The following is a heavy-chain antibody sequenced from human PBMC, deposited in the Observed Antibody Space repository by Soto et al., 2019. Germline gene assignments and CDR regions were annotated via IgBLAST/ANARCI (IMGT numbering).Heavy chain of an antibody. J-gene: IGHJ4*02. V-gene: IGHV3-33*01. CDR2: IWYDGSNK. Sequence: GGSLRLSCAASGFTFSSYGMHWVRQAPGKGLEWVAVIWYDGSNKYYADSVKGRFTISRDNSKNTLYLQMNSLRAEDTAVYYCARDTSLVVAATPPFDYWGQGTLVTVSS. CDR3: ARDTSLVVAATPPFDY. CDR1: GFTFSSYG. D-gene: IGHD2-15*01.